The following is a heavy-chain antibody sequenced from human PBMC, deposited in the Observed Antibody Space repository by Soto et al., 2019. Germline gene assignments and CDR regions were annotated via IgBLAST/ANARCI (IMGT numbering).Heavy chain of an antibody. D-gene: IGHD2-15*01. V-gene: IGHV3-30-3*01. CDR2: ISYDGSNK. J-gene: IGHJ6*02. CDR3: ARELVEPGGGYGMDV. Sequence: GGSLRLSCAASGFTFSSYAMHWVRQAPGKGLEWVAVISYDGSNKYYADSVKGRFTISRDNSKNTLYLQMNSLRAEDTAVYYCARELVEPGGGYGMDVWGQGTTVTVSS. CDR1: GFTFSSYA.